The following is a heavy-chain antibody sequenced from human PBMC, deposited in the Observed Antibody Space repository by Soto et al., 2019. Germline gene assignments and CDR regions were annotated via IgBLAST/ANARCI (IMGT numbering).Heavy chain of an antibody. CDR2: IYYNGAT. J-gene: IGHJ4*02. CDR3: ARVLRVYSPPPSTHY. CDR1: GGSISNTDYY. D-gene: IGHD6-13*01. V-gene: IGHV4-39*02. Sequence: SETLSITCTVSGGSISNTDYYWGWVRQPPGKGLEWIGTIYYNGATQYNPPLKRRVTLSVDTSKNHFSLKLTSVTAADTAVYYCARVLRVYSPPPSTHYSGPGPLVTLSS.